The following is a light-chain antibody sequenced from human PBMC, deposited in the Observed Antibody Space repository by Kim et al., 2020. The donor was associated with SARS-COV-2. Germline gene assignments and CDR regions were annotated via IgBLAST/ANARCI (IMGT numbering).Light chain of an antibody. CDR3: AVWANGLKGWA. V-gene: IGLV1-44*01. CDR1: RSNIGTNG. CDR2: DDN. J-gene: IGLJ2*01. Sequence: QSVLTQPPSASGPPGQRVTVSCSGSRSNIGTNGVNWYQQVPGTAPKLLIYDDNRRPSGVPDRVSGSKSGTSASLAIGGLQSEDEAHYYCAVWANGLKGWAFCGGTQVTVL.